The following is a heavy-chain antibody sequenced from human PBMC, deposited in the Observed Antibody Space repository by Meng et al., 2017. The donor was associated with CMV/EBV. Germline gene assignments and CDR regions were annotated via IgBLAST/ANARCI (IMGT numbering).Heavy chain of an antibody. V-gene: IGHV3-53*01. CDR1: GFTVSSNY. CDR2: IYSGGST. D-gene: IGHD3-16*01. Sequence: EVELVESGGGLIPPGGSLRLSCAASGFTVSSNYMSWVRQAPGKGLEWVSVIYSGGSTYYADSVKGRFTISRDNSKNTLYLQMNSLRAEDTAVYYCARDNWGLGWFDPWGQGTLVTVSS. CDR3: ARDNWGLGWFDP. J-gene: IGHJ5*02.